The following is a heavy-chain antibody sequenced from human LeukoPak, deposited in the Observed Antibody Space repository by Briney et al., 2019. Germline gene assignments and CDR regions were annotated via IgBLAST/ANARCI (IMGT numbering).Heavy chain of an antibody. J-gene: IGHJ3*02. CDR1: GFTFTSSA. Sequence: SVKVSCKASGFTFTSSAVQWVRQARGQRLEWIGWIVVGSGNTNYAQKFQERVTITRDMSTSTAYMELSSLRSEDTAAYYCAALPPILTGYDDAFDIWGQGTMVTVSS. CDR3: AALPPILTGYDDAFDI. V-gene: IGHV1-58*01. CDR2: IVVGSGNT. D-gene: IGHD3-9*01.